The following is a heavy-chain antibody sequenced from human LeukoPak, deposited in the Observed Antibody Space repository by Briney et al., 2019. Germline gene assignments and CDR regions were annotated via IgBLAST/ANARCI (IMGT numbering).Heavy chain of an antibody. CDR1: GGSFSGYY. D-gene: IGHD3-16*01. CDR3: ARGTGGLPMNWFDP. Sequence: SETLSLTCAVYGGSFSGYYWSWIRQPPGKGLEWIGEINHSGSTNYDPSLKGRVTISVDTSKNQCSLKLSSVTAADTAVYYCARGTGGLPMNWFDPWGKGPLVTVSS. V-gene: IGHV4-34*01. J-gene: IGHJ5*02. CDR2: INHSGST.